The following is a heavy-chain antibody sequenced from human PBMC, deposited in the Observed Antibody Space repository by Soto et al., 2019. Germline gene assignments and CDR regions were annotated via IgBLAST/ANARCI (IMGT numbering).Heavy chain of an antibody. Sequence: GGSLGLSCAASGFTFSSSAMSWVRQAPGKGLEWVSAISGNGANTYYADSVKGRFTISRDNSKNTLYLQMNSLRAEDTAVYYCAKRSIYGGPDYRGQGTLVTVSS. J-gene: IGHJ4*02. CDR2: ISGNGANT. D-gene: IGHD4-17*01. CDR1: GFTFSSSA. CDR3: AKRSIYGGPDY. V-gene: IGHV3-23*01.